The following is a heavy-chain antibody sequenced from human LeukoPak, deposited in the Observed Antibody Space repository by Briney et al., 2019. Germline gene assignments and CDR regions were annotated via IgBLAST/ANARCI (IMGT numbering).Heavy chain of an antibody. CDR1: GFTFSSYT. CDR2: ISGSGGST. J-gene: IGHJ5*02. D-gene: IGHD6-19*01. V-gene: IGHV3-23*01. Sequence: GGSLRLSCAASGFTFSSYTMNWVRQAPGKGLEWVSAISGSGGSTYYADSVKGRFTISRDNSKNTLYLQMNSLRAEDTAVYYCAKDGIAVAGTEWFDPWGQGTLVTVSS. CDR3: AKDGIAVAGTEWFDP.